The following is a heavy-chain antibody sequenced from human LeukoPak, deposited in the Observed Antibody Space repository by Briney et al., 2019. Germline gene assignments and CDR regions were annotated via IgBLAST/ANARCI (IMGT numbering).Heavy chain of an antibody. CDR3: ARDNSGWSAYY. J-gene: IGHJ4*02. D-gene: IGHD6-19*01. V-gene: IGHV3-74*01. CDR2: VNSDGSST. CDR1: GFTFGGYW. Sequence: GGSLRLSCAASGFTFGGYWMHWVRQAPGRGLVWVSRVNSDGSSTSYADSVKGRFTISRDNAKNTLYLQMNSLRADDTAVYYCARDNSGWSAYYWGQGTLVTVSS.